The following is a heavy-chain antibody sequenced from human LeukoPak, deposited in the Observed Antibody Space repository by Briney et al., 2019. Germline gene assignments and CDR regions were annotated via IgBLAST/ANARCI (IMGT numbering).Heavy chain of an antibody. D-gene: IGHD6-13*01. CDR1: GFTFGTYV. Sequence: GGSLRLSCAASGFTFGTYVMHRVRQAPGKGLEWVAVIAHDESQKFYADSVKGRFTISRDNSKNTLYLQMNSLRTEDTAVYSCAKDLGDSSSWYLDYWGRGTLVTVSS. CDR3: AKDLGDSSSWYLDY. V-gene: IGHV3-30*18. J-gene: IGHJ4*02. CDR2: IAHDESQK.